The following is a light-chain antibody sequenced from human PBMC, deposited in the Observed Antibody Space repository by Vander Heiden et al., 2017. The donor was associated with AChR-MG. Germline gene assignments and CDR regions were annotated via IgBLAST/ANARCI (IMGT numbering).Light chain of an antibody. V-gene: IGLV2-14*03. CDR3: SSYSSSTTLFV. J-gene: IGLJ1*01. CDR1: SSDIGRYNY. CDR2: DVS. Sequence: QSALTQPASVSGSPGQSSNIFCTGTSSDIGRYNYVSGYQHNTGKAPKLMIYDVSHRPSGVSDRFSGSKSGNTVSLTIAGLRAEDEADYYCSSYSSSTTLFVFGTGTKVTVL.